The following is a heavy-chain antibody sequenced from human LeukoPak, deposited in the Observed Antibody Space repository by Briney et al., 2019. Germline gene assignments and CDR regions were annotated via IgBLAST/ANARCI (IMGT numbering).Heavy chain of an antibody. CDR3: ARVSYYDILTGPAYYFDY. Sequence: GASVKVSCKASGYTFTSYGISWVRQAPGQGLEWMGWISAYNGNTNYAQKLQGRVTMTTDTSTSTAYMELRSLRSDDTAVYYCARVSYYDILTGPAYYFDYWGQGTLVTVSS. CDR1: GYTFTSYG. CDR2: ISAYNGNT. V-gene: IGHV1-18*01. J-gene: IGHJ4*02. D-gene: IGHD3-9*01.